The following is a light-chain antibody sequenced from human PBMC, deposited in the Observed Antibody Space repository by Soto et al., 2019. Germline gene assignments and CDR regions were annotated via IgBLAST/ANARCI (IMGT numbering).Light chain of an antibody. Sequence: DIQMTQSPSSLSASVGDRVTITCRASQSISTYLNWYQQKPRKAPKVLIYAASSLQSGVPSRFSGSGSGTDFTLTISSLQPEDFATYYCQQSYSAPTFGGGTNVEI. CDR3: QQSYSAPT. CDR2: AAS. CDR1: QSISTY. V-gene: IGKV1-39*01. J-gene: IGKJ4*01.